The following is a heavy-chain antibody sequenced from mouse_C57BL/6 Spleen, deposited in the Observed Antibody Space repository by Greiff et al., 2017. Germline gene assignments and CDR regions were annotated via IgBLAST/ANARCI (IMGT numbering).Heavy chain of an antibody. J-gene: IGHJ4*01. Sequence: VKLMESGAELVKPGASVKISCKASGYAFSSYWMNWVKQRPGQGLEWIGQIYPGDGDTNYNGKFKGKATLTADKSSSTAYMQLSSLTSEDSAVYFCARPDRDAMDYWGQGTSVTVSS. CDR2: IYPGDGDT. V-gene: IGHV1-80*01. D-gene: IGHD3-2*01. CDR1: GYAFSSYW. CDR3: ARPDRDAMDY.